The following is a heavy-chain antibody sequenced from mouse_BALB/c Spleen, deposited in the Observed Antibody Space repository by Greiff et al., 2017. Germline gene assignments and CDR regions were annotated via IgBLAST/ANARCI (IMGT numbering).Heavy chain of an antibody. V-gene: IGHV3-6*02. Sequence: EVQLQQSGPGLVKPSQSLSLTCSVTGYSITSGYYWNWIRQFPGNKLEWMGYISYDGSNNYNPSLKNRISITRDTSKNQFFLKLNSVTTEDTATYYCARDPHYYGYDYFDYWGQGTTLTVSS. J-gene: IGHJ2*01. D-gene: IGHD1-2*01. CDR2: ISYDGSN. CDR3: ARDPHYYGYDYFDY. CDR1: GYSITSGYY.